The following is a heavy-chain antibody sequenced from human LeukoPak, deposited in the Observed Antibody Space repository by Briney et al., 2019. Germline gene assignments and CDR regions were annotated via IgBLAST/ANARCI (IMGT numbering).Heavy chain of an antibody. CDR1: GYTFTSYA. J-gene: IGHJ6*02. Sequence: ASVKVSCTASGYTFTSYAMHWVRQAPGQRLEWMGWINAGNGNTKYSQKFQGRVTITRDTSASTAYMELSSLRSEDTAVYYCASEVLVRQYYYGMDVWGQGTTVTVYS. CDR2: INAGNGNT. CDR3: ASEVLVRQYYYGMDV. V-gene: IGHV1-3*01. D-gene: IGHD6-6*01.